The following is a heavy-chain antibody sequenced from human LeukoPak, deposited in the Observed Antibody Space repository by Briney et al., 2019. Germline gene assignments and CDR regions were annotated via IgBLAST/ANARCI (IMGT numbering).Heavy chain of an antibody. Sequence: QTGGSLRLSCAASGFTFSSYSMNWVRQAPGKGLEWVSYISSSSSTVYYADSVKGRFTISRDNAKNSLYLQMNSLRAEDTAVYYCARDYYDSSGYPRLDFDYWGQGTLVTVSS. V-gene: IGHV3-48*01. J-gene: IGHJ4*02. CDR1: GFTFSSYS. CDR2: ISSSSSTV. CDR3: ARDYYDSSGYPRLDFDY. D-gene: IGHD3-22*01.